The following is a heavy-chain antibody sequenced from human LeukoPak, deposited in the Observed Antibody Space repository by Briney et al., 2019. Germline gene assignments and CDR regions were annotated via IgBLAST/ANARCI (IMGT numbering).Heavy chain of an antibody. J-gene: IGHJ4*02. V-gene: IGHV3-21*04. D-gene: IGHD6-19*01. CDR3: AKSEQWLVPSYYFDY. Sequence: AGGSLRFSCAASGFTFSNYNMNWVRQAPGKGLEWVSSISSSSSYIYYADSVKGRFTISRDNSKNTLYLQMNSLRAEDTAVYYCAKSEQWLVPSYYFDYWGQGTLVTVSS. CDR2: ISSSSSYI. CDR1: GFTFSNYN.